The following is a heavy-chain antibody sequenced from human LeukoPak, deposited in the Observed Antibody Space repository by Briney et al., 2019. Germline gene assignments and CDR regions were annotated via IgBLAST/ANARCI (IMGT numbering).Heavy chain of an antibody. J-gene: IGHJ4*02. CDR3: ARGGYSNPLEY. Sequence: SETLSPPFAVYGGAFSGFYWSWVRQPPGKGLEWIGEINHSGSTNYNPSLKSRVTISVDTSKNQFSLKLSSVAAADTAVYCCARGGYSNPLEYWGQGTLVTVSS. V-gene: IGHV4-34*01. CDR1: GGAFSGFY. CDR2: INHSGST. D-gene: IGHD4-4*01.